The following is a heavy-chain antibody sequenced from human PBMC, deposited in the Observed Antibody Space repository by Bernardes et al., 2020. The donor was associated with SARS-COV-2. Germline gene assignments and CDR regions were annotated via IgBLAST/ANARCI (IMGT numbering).Heavy chain of an antibody. CDR1: GFTFSSYW. D-gene: IGHD1-26*01. CDR3: ARASRDYLGATFYYYGMDV. J-gene: IGHJ6*02. CDR2: INSDGSST. Sequence: GGSLRLSCAASGFTFSSYWMHWVRQAPGKGLVWVSRINSDGSSTSYADSVKGRFTISRDNAKNTLYLQMNSLRAEDTAVYYCARASRDYLGATFYYYGMDVWGQGTTVTVSS. V-gene: IGHV3-74*01.